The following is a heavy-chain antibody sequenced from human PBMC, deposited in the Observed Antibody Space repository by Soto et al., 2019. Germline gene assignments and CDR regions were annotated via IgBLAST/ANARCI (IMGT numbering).Heavy chain of an antibody. CDR2: IYHSGST. J-gene: IGHJ5*02. CDR1: GGSISSSNW. D-gene: IGHD6-19*01. V-gene: IGHV4-4*02. Sequence: QVQLQEACPVLVKPSGTLSLTCAVSGGSISSSNWWSWVRQPPGKGLEWIGEIYHSGSTNYNQSQKSRVTRSVDKSKTQFSLKLRSVPAADTAVYYCARGEAVADSNWFDPCGQGTLVNDSS. CDR3: ARGEAVADSNWFDP.